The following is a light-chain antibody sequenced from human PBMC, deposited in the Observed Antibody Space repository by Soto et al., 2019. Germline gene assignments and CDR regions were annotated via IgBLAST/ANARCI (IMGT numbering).Light chain of an antibody. J-gene: IGKJ5*01. CDR2: GAS. CDR1: QSVTTR. Sequence: EIVLTQSPDTLSLSPGGRATLSFRASQSVTTRLAWYQQKPGQPPRLLIYGASSRATGIPDRFSGTGSETDFTLTISRLEPEDFAVYYCQQYDNSPITFGQGTRLEIK. V-gene: IGKV3-20*01. CDR3: QQYDNSPIT.